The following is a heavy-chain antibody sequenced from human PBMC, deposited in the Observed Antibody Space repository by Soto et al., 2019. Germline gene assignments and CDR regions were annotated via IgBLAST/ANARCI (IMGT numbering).Heavy chain of an antibody. D-gene: IGHD3-16*02. CDR3: ALWGSYRSFDN. J-gene: IGHJ4*02. CDR2: IDRSGRT. Sequence: PSETLSLTCTVSGGSISSYYWSWIRQTPGKGLEWIGEIDRSGRTKYNPSLKSRVAISVDTSKNQFSLKVTSMTAADTAVYYCALWGSYRSFDNWGQGTLVTAPQ. V-gene: IGHV4-34*01. CDR1: GGSISSYY.